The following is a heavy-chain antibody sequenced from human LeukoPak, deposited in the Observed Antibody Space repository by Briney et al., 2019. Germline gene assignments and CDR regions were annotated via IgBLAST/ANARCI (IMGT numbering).Heavy chain of an antibody. CDR3: TRADLYGDYADY. CDR2: ISSSGSTI. D-gene: IGHD4-17*01. V-gene: IGHV3-48*03. J-gene: IGHJ4*02. Sequence: GGSLRLSCVASGFTFSSYEMNWVRQAPGKGLEWVSFISSSGSTIYNTDSVKGRFTISRDNAKNSLYLQMNSLRAEDTAVYYCTRADLYGDYADYWGQGTLVTVSS. CDR1: GFTFSSYE.